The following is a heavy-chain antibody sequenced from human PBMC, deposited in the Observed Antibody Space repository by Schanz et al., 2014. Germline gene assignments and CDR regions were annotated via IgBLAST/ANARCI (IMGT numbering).Heavy chain of an antibody. CDR2: ISGSGGST. CDR3: AKDHAGCYILTALGE. Sequence: EVQLLESGGGLVQPGGSLRLSCAASGFTFTNYAMTWVRQAPGKGLEWVSGISGSGGSTYYADSVKGRFTISRDNSKNPLYQLMNSLGAEDTAVYCCAKDHAGCYILTALGEWGQGTLVTVSS. J-gene: IGHJ4*02. V-gene: IGHV3-23*01. CDR1: GFTFTNYA. D-gene: IGHD3-9*01.